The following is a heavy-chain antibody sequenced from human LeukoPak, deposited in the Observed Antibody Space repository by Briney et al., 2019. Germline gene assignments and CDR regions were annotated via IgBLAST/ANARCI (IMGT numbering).Heavy chain of an antibody. D-gene: IGHD2-15*01. CDR3: ASDGCRGGSCYGIDY. J-gene: IGHJ4*02. V-gene: IGHV3-33*01. Sequence: PGRSLRLSCAASRFTFSSYGMLWVRQAPGKGLEWVAVIWYDGSDKYYADSVKGRFTISRDNSKNTLYLQMNSLRAEDTAVYYCASDGCRGGSCYGIDYWGQGTLVTVSS. CDR1: RFTFSSYG. CDR2: IWYDGSDK.